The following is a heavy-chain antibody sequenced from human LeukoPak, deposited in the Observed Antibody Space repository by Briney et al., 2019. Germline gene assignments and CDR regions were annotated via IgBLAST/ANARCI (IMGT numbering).Heavy chain of an antibody. CDR1: GFTFSSYA. CDR2: ISYDGSNK. V-gene: IGHV3-30*09. Sequence: GGSLRLSCAASGFTFSSYAMHWVRQAPGKGLEWVAVISYDGSNKYYADSVKGRFAISRDNSKNTLYLQMNSLRAEDTAVYYCARQGIDYYDSSGYPPPYYFDYWGQGTLVTVSS. J-gene: IGHJ4*02. CDR3: ARQGIDYYDSSGYPPPYYFDY. D-gene: IGHD3-22*01.